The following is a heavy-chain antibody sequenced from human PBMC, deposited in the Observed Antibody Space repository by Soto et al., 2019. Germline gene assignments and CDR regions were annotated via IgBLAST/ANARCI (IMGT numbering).Heavy chain of an antibody. CDR2: ISYDGSNK. CDR3: EKDHSYGSGSYYFDY. J-gene: IGHJ4*02. Sequence: GGSLRLSCAASGFTFSSYGMHWVRQAPGKGLEWVAVISYDGSNKYYADSVKGRFTISRDNSKNTLYLQMNSLRAEDTAVYYCEKDHSYGSGSYYFDYWGQGTLVTVSS. CDR1: GFTFSSYG. V-gene: IGHV3-30*18. D-gene: IGHD3-10*01.